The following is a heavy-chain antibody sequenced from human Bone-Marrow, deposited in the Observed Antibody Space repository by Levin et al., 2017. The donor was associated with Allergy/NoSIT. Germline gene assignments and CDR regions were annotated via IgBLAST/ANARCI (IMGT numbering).Heavy chain of an antibody. J-gene: IGHJ4*02. V-gene: IGHV3-30*18. D-gene: IGHD3-10*01. CDR1: GFIFSSFG. Sequence: PGESLKISCAASGFIFSSFGMHWVRQAPGKGLEWVAVISHDGNEKYYADFVKGRFTISRDNSKSMQYLQMSSLRPEDTAVYYCAKGYSSYYYGSGSYNYFDYWGQGSLVTVSS. CDR3: AKGYSSYYYGSGSYNYFDY. CDR2: ISHDGNEK.